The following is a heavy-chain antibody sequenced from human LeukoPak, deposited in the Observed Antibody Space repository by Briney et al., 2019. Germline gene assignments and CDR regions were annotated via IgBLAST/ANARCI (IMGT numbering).Heavy chain of an antibody. Sequence: ASVKVSCKASGYTFTSYYMHWVRQAPGQGLEWMGLINPSDGSTNYAQKFQGRVAMTRDTSTSTVYVVLSSLRSEDTAVYYCSGGSGTYVLFYWGQGTLVTVSS. CDR1: GYTFTSYY. J-gene: IGHJ4*02. V-gene: IGHV1-46*01. CDR2: INPSDGST. D-gene: IGHD3-10*01. CDR3: SGGSGTYVLFY.